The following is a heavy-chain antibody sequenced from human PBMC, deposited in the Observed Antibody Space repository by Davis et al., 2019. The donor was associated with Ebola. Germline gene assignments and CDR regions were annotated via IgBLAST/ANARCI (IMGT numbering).Heavy chain of an antibody. J-gene: IGHJ4*02. V-gene: IGHV3-48*03. CDR1: GFTFSSYE. Sequence: PGGSLRLSCAASGFTFSSYEMNWVRQAPGKGLEWVSYISSSGSTIYYADSVKGRFTISRDNAKNSLYLQMNSLRAEDTAVYYCARVHVLRFLEWSNFDYWGQGTLVTVSS. CDR3: ARVHVLRFLEWSNFDY. CDR2: ISSSGSTI. D-gene: IGHD3-3*01.